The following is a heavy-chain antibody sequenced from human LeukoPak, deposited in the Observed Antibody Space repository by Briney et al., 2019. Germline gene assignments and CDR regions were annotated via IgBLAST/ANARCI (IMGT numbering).Heavy chain of an antibody. CDR3: ANGYSSSWHWAR. V-gene: IGHV4-39*07. Sequence: PSETLSLTCIVSGGSISSSRDYWAWIRQPPGKGLEWIANIYYSGSTYYSPSLKSRVTISVDTSKNQFSLKLSSVTAADTAVYYCANGYSSSWHWARWGQGTLVTVSS. CDR2: IYYSGST. D-gene: IGHD6-13*01. CDR1: GGSISSSRDY. J-gene: IGHJ4*02.